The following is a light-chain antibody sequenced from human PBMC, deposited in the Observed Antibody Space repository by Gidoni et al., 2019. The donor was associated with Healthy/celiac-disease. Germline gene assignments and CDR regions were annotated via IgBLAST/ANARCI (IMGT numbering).Light chain of an antibody. Sequence: QSALTQPASVSGSPGKSITISCTGTSSYVGGYNYVSWYQQHPGKAPELMIYDVSNRPSGVSNRFSGSKSGITASLIISGLQAEDEADYYCSSYTSISTKVFGTGTKVTVL. CDR1: SSYVGGYNY. J-gene: IGLJ1*01. V-gene: IGLV2-14*03. CDR2: DVS. CDR3: SSYTSISTKV.